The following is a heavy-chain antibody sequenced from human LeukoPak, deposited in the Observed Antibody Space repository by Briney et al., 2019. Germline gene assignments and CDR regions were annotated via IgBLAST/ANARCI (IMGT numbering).Heavy chain of an antibody. V-gene: IGHV4-4*02. CDR2: IYHSGST. CDR3: GRFYSSAWYGFDY. D-gene: IGHD6-19*01. J-gene: IGHJ4*02. CDR1: GGSISSSNW. Sequence: SRTLSLTCAVSGGSISSSNWWSWVRQPPGKGLEWIGEIYHSGSTNYNPSLKSRVTISVDKSKNQFSLNLRSVTAADTALYYCGRFYSSAWYGFDYWGQGTLVTVSS.